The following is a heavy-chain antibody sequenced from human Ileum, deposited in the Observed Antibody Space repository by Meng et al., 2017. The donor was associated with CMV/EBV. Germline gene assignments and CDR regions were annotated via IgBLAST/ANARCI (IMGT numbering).Heavy chain of an antibody. CDR2: VYDSGTT. CDR3: ADYYEGQGGRGP. V-gene: IGHV4-31*02. J-gene: IGHJ5*02. Sequence: VSGGSISLGHDHWSWIRQHPGKGLEWIGSVYDSGTTYYNPSLKSRVTISLDTSKNQFSLKLNSVTAADTAVYYCADYYEGQGGRGPWGQGILVTVSS. CDR1: GGSISLGHDH. D-gene: IGHD3-16*01.